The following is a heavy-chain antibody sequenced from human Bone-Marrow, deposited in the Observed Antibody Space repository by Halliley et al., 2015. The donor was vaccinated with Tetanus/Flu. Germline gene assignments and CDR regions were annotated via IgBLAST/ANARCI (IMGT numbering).Heavy chain of an antibody. D-gene: IGHD3-3*01. Sequence: SLRLSCAASGVTFSNYGIHWVRQAPGKGLEWVAVIWYDGSNEYYADSVKGRFTISRDNSKNTLYLQMNSLRAEDTAVYYCARDFGPTHRPRFDYWGQGTLVPVSS. J-gene: IGHJ4*02. CDR3: ARDFGPTHRPRFDY. CDR1: GVTFSNYG. V-gene: IGHV3-33*01. CDR2: IWYDGSNE.